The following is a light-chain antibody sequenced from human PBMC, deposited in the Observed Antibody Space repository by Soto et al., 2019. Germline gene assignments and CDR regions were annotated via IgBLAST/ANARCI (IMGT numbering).Light chain of an antibody. V-gene: IGKV3-15*01. Sequence: EIVMTQSPATLSVSPGERATLSRRASQSVSSNLAWYQQKPGQAPRLLIYSASTRATGIPARFSGSGSETEFTLTISSLQSEDFAVYYCQQYNNWPLYTFGQGTKLEIK. CDR2: SAS. CDR1: QSVSSN. CDR3: QQYNNWPLYT. J-gene: IGKJ2*01.